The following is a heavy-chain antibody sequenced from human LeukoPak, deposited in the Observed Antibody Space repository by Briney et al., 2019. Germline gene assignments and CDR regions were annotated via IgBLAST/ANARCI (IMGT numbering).Heavy chain of an antibody. J-gene: IGHJ5*02. CDR2: IIPMFGTA. Sequence: SVKVSCKASGGTFSNYAISWVRQAPGQGLKWLGGIIPMFGTAKYAQKFQGRVTITTDESTTTAYVELISLRSEDTAVYYCVRRQALRGRHKAFDPWGQGTLVTVTS. CDR3: VRRQALRGRHKAFDP. D-gene: IGHD6-25*01. CDR1: GGTFSNYA. V-gene: IGHV1-69*05.